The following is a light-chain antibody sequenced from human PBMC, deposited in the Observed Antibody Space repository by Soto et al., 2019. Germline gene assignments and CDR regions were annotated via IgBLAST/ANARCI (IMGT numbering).Light chain of an antibody. Sequence: DIVMTQSPGARSVSPVEIATLSCRAGQGVTTNFAWYQQKSGQSPRLLIYDVSIRATGVPARFSGTGSETDFTLTISGLQSQDSAVYFCQQYNNWPFSFGQGTRLEIK. CDR1: QGVTTN. CDR2: DVS. V-gene: IGKV3-15*01. J-gene: IGKJ5*01. CDR3: QQYNNWPFS.